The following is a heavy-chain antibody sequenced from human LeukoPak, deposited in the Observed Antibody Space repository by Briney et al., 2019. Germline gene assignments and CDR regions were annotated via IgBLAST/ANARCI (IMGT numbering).Heavy chain of an antibody. Sequence: QAGGSLRLSCAASGFTFSSYWMHWVRQAPGKGLEWVAVIYYDGSNKYYADSVKGRFTISRDNSKNTLYLQMNSLRAEDTAVYYCARDRSADDAFDIWGQGTMVTVSS. V-gene: IGHV3-33*08. J-gene: IGHJ3*02. CDR3: ARDRSADDAFDI. CDR2: IYYDGSNK. CDR1: GFTFSSYW.